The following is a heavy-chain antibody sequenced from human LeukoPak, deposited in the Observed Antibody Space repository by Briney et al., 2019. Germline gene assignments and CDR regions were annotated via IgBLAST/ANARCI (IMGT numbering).Heavy chain of an antibody. CDR2: ISDDGSRQ. D-gene: IGHD3-10*01. CDR1: GFTFSTYA. J-gene: IGHJ4*02. Sequence: GGSLRLSCAATGFTFSTYAIHWGRQAPGKGLEWVAFISDDGSRQHYADSVKGRFTISRDNSKNTLNLQMNSLRAEDTAGYYCVKDRTGTYTLDYWGQGTLVTVSS. CDR3: VKDRTGTYTLDY. V-gene: IGHV3-30-3*01.